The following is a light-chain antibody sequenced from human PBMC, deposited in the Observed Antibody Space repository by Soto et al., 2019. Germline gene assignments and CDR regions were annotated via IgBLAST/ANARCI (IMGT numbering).Light chain of an antibody. J-gene: IGKJ5*01. V-gene: IGKV3-11*01. CDR3: QQRSDWIT. CDR2: DAS. Sequence: EIVMTQSPATLSLSPGERATLSCRAGQSVSSYLAWYQQKPGQAPRLLIYDASNRATGIPARFSGSGSGTDFTLTISSLEPEDFAVYSCQQRSDWITFGQGTRLEIK. CDR1: QSVSSY.